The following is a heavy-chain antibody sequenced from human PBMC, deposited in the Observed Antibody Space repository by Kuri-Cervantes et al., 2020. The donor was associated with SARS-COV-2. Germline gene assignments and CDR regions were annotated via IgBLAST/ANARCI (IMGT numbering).Heavy chain of an antibody. D-gene: IGHD2-2*01. CDR3: ARDGGVACSSTSCYYDY. CDR2: INQDGSEK. V-gene: IGHV3-7*01. Sequence: LSLTCAAPGFTFSSYAMHWVRQAPGKGLEWVANINQDGSEKYYVDSGKGRFTISRDNAKNSLYLQMNSLRVEDTAVYYCARDGGVACSSTSCYYDYWGQGTLVTVSS. J-gene: IGHJ4*02. CDR1: GFTFSSYA.